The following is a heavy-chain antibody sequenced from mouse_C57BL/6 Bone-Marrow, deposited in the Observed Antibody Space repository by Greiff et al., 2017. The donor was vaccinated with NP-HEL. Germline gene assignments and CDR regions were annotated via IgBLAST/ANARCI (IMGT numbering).Heavy chain of an antibody. CDR3: TDGYFAMDY. J-gene: IGHJ4*01. CDR1: GYTFTSYW. V-gene: IGHV1-5*01. Sequence: EVQLQQSGTVLARPGASVKMSCKTSGYTFTSYWMHWVKQRPGQGLEWIGAIYPGNSDTGYNQKFKGKAKLTAATSASTAYMELSSLTNEDSAVYYCTDGYFAMDYWGQGTAVTVSS. D-gene: IGHD2-3*01. CDR2: IYPGNSDT.